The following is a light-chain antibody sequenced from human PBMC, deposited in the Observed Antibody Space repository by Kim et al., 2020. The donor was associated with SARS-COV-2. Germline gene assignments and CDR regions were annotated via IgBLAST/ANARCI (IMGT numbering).Light chain of an antibody. CDR2: RNN. J-gene: IGLJ2*01. V-gene: IGLV1-47*01. Sequence: PGQRVTISWSGSSSNIGSNYVYWCQQLPGTAPKLLIYRNNRRPSGVPDRFSGSKSGTAASLAISGLRSEDEADYYCAAWDDSLSVVFGGGTQLTVL. CDR3: AAWDDSLSVV. CDR1: SSNIGSNY.